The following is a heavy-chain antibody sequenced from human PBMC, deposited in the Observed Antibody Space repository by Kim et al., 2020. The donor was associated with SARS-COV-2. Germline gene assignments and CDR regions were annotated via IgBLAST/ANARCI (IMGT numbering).Heavy chain of an antibody. CDR2: ISGSGGNT. V-gene: IGHV3-23*01. D-gene: IGHD3-16*01. Sequence: GGSLRLSCAASEFTFSNYAMSWVRQAPGKGLEWVSSISGSGGNTYYADSVKGRFTISRDNSRNTLYLQMNSLRVEDTAIYYCARLGWVAARGESRYWGQGTLVTVSS. CDR1: EFTFSNYA. CDR3: ARLGWVAARGESRY. J-gene: IGHJ4*02.